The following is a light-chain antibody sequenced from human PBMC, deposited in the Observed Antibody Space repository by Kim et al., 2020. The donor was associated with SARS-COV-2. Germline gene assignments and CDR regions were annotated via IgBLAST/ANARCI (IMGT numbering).Light chain of an antibody. CDR2: GAS. V-gene: IGKV3-20*01. J-gene: IGKJ5*01. Sequence: ETVLTQSPGTLSLSPGERAILSCRASQPVASNYLSWYQQKPGQASSLLICGASTRATGIPVRVSGSGSGPDFTLTISRLEPEDFAMYYCQLDNTFRHGT. CDR3: QLDNT. CDR1: QPVASNY.